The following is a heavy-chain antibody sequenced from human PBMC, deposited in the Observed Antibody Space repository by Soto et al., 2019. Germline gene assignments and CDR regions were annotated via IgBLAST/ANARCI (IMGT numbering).Heavy chain of an antibody. CDR2: ISSSSYI. CDR3: ESSWKGYYYDSSGYPPVY. Sequence: PGGSLRLSCAASGFTFSSYSMNWVRQAPGKGLEWVSSISSSSYIYYADSVKGRFTISRDNAKNSLYLQMNSLRAEDTAVYYCESSWKGYYYDSSGYPPVYWGQGTLVTV. D-gene: IGHD3-22*01. CDR1: GFTFSSYS. J-gene: IGHJ4*02. V-gene: IGHV3-21*01.